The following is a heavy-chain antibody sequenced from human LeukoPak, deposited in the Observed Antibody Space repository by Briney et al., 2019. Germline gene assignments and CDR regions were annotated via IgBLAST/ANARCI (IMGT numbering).Heavy chain of an antibody. V-gene: IGHV4-61*02. CDR2: IYTSGST. Sequence: SQTLSLTCTVSGGSISSGSNYWSWIRQPAGKGLEWIGRIYTSGSTNYNPSLKSRVTISVDTSKNQFSLKLSSVTAADTAVYYCARDLLSYNSNWINWFDHWGQGTLVTVSS. CDR1: GGSISSGSNY. J-gene: IGHJ5*02. CDR3: ARDLLSYNSNWINWFDH. D-gene: IGHD1-7*01.